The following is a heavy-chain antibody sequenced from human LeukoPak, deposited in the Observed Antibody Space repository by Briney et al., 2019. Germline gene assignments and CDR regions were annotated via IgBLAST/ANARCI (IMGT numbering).Heavy chain of an antibody. J-gene: IGHJ4*02. CDR1: GGSFSGYY. D-gene: IGHD3-10*01. CDR2: ISHSGST. V-gene: IGHV4-34*01. Sequence: PSETLSLTCAVYGGSFSGYYWSWIRQPPGKGLEWIVEISHSGSTNYNPSLKSRVTISVDTSKNQFSLKLSSVTAADTAVYYCARVWDYYGSGTYYYWGQGTLVTVSS. CDR3: ARVWDYYGSGTYYY.